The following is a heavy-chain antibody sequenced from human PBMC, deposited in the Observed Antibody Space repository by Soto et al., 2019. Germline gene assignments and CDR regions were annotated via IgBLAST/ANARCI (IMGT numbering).Heavy chain of an antibody. V-gene: IGHV4-61*08. CDR1: GGSVGSGAYY. D-gene: IGHD3-22*01. J-gene: IGHJ3*01. Sequence: SETLSLTCAVSGGSVGSGAYYWSWIRQPPGNALEWIGYIQYSGDTNYNSSLKSRVTISVDMSRNRFSLKLTSVTAADTAFYYCARHDYSDRAFDLWGQGTMVTVSS. CDR3: ARHDYSDRAFDL. CDR2: IQYSGDT.